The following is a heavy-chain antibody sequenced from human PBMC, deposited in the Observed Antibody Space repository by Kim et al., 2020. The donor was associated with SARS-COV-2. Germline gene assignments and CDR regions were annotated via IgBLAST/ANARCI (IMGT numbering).Heavy chain of an antibody. CDR2: IYSGGST. CDR3: ARLAAAKGGNAFDI. Sequence: LSLTCAASGFTVSSNYMSWVRQAPGKGLEWVSVIYSGGSTYYADSVKGRFTISRDNSKNTLYLQMNSLRTEDTAVYYCARLAAAKGGNAFDIWGQGTMVTVSS. V-gene: IGHV3-66*04. J-gene: IGHJ3*02. D-gene: IGHD6-13*01. CDR1: GFTVSSNY.